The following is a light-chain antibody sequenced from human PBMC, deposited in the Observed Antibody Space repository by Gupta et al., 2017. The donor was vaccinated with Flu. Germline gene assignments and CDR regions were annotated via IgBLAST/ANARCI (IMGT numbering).Light chain of an antibody. CDR1: SSNIGSNY. CDR3: AAWDDSLSAT. V-gene: IGLV1-47*01. Sequence: QSVLTQPPSASGTPGQRVTISCSGSSSNIGSNYVYCYQQLPGTAPKLLIYRNNQRPSGVPDRFSGSKSGTSASLAISGLRAEDEADYYCAAWDDSLSATFGGGTKLTVL. J-gene: IGLJ2*01. CDR2: RNN.